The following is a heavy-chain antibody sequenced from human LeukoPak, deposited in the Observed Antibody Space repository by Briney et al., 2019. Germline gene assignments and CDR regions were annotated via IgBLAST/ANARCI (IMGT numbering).Heavy chain of an antibody. Sequence: ASVKVSCKASGYTFTSYGISWVRQAPGQGLEWMRWISAYNGNANYAQKLQGRVTMTTDTSTSTAYMELRSLRSDDTAVYYCARDTRCSSTSCYTSSYGMDVWGQGTTVTVSS. CDR2: ISAYNGNA. V-gene: IGHV1-18*01. CDR3: ARDTRCSSTSCYTSSYGMDV. J-gene: IGHJ6*02. D-gene: IGHD2-2*02. CDR1: GYTFTSYG.